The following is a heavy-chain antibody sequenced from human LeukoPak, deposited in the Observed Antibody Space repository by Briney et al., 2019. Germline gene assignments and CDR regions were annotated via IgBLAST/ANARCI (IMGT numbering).Heavy chain of an antibody. CDR2: MNPNSGNT. CDR3: AGSPRTKLNQFFYAY. J-gene: IGHJ4*02. D-gene: IGHD1-7*01. Sequence: ASVKVPCKASGYTFTSYDINWVRQATGQGLEWMGWMNPNSGNTGYAQKFQGRVTMTRNTSISTAYMELSSLRSEDTAVYYCAGSPRTKLNQFFYAYWGQGTLVTVSS. V-gene: IGHV1-8*01. CDR1: GYTFTSYD.